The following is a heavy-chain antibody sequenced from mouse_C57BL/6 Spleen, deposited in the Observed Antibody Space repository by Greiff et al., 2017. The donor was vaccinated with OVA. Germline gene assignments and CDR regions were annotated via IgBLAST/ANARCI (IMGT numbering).Heavy chain of an antibody. CDR3: ARRDTFYYDYVGYAMDY. J-gene: IGHJ4*01. V-gene: IGHV1-55*01. Sequence: QVQLQQPGAELVKPGASVKMSCKASGYTFTSYWITWVKQRPGQGLEWIGDIYPGSGSTNYNEKFKSKATLTVDTSSSTAYMQLSSLTSEDSAVYYCARRDTFYYDYVGYAMDYWGQGTSVTVSS. D-gene: IGHD2-4*01. CDR2: IYPGSGST. CDR1: GYTFTSYW.